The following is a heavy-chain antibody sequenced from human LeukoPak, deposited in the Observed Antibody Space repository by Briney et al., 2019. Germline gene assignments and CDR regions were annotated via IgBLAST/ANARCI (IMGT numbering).Heavy chain of an antibody. CDR1: RGTFSNYV. Sequence: SVKVSCKAARGTFSNYVFSWVRQAPGQGLEWMGRIIPIFDEAIYAQKFQGRVTMTEDTSTDTAYMELSSLRSEDTAVYYCATSRGPYYDFWSGPFDYWGQGTLVTVSS. CDR2: IIPIFDEA. D-gene: IGHD3-3*01. CDR3: ATSRGPYYDFWSGPFDY. V-gene: IGHV1-69*04. J-gene: IGHJ4*02.